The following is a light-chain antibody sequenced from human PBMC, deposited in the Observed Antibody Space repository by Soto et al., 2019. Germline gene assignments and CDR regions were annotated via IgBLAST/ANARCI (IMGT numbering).Light chain of an antibody. J-gene: IGKJ1*01. Sequence: LLTQSPATLSLSPGESATVSCRASQTVSSQLAWYQQKPGQAPRLLIYDASKRATGVPGRFSGSGSGTDFTLTISSLEPDDFGVYYCQQRSSWPTFGQGTRVEIK. V-gene: IGKV3-11*01. CDR3: QQRSSWPT. CDR1: QTVSSQ. CDR2: DAS.